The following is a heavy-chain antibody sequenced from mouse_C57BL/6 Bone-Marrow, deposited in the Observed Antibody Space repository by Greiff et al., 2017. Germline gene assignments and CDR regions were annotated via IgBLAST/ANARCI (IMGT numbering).Heavy chain of an antibody. V-gene: IGHV5-17*01. CDR2: ISSGSSTI. J-gene: IGHJ2*01. D-gene: IGHD2-1*01. Sequence: EVQVVESGGGLVKPGGSLKLSCAASGFTFSDYGMHWVRQAPEKGLEWVAYISSGSSTIYYADTVKGRFTISRDNAKNTMFLQMTSRRSEDTAMYYCSRAHYYGNPHCDYWGQGTTLTVSS. CDR3: SRAHYYGNPHCDY. CDR1: GFTFSDYG.